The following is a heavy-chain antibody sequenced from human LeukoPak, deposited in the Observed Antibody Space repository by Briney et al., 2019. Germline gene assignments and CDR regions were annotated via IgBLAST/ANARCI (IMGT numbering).Heavy chain of an antibody. CDR3: ARVAAASHLDY. Sequence: SETLSLTCTVSGGSISSSSYYWGWIRQPPGKGLEWIGSIYYSGSTYYNPSLKSRVTISVDTSKNQFSLKLSSVTAADTAVYYCARVAAASHLDYWGQGTLVTVSS. J-gene: IGHJ4*02. V-gene: IGHV4-39*07. CDR2: IYYSGST. D-gene: IGHD2-2*01. CDR1: GGSISSSSYY.